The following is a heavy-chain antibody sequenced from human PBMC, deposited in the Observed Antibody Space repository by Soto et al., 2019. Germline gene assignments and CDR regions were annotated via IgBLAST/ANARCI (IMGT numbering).Heavy chain of an antibody. J-gene: IGHJ6*03. V-gene: IGHV3-23*01. CDR2: ISGSGGST. Sequence: EVQLLESGGGLVQPGGSLRLSCAASGFTFSSYAMSWVRQAPGKGLEWVSAISGSGGSTYYADSVKGRFTISRDNSKNTLYVQMNSLRAEDTAVYYCAKARGGSVGRKYGDSHYYYYYMDVWGKGTTVTVSS. D-gene: IGHD4-17*01. CDR1: GFTFSSYA. CDR3: AKARGGSVGRKYGDSHYYYYYMDV.